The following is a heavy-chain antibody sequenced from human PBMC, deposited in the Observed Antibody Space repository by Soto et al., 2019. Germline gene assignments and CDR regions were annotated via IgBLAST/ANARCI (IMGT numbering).Heavy chain of an antibody. D-gene: IGHD1-1*01. CDR1: GFMFSSAW. J-gene: IGHJ4*02. CDR2: IKSKKDGGAR. Sequence: EVQVVESGGDLVEPGGSLRLSCETSGFMFSSAWMSWVRQAPGKGLEWVARIKSKKDGGARDYAAPVNGRFSISRDDSNSTVYLQMNSLRAEDTALYYCVEGWNDFWGQGTLVTVSS. CDR3: VEGWNDF. V-gene: IGHV3-15*01.